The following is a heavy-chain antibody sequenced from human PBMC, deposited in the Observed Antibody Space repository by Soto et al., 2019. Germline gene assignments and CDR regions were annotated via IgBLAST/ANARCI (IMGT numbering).Heavy chain of an antibody. D-gene: IGHD3-10*01. CDR1: GFTFSSYG. Sequence: PGGSLRLSCAASGFTFSSYGMHWVRQAPGKGLEWVAVIWYDGSNKYYVDSVKGRFTISRDNSKNTLYLQMNSLRAEDTAVYYCARDETYYYGSGRPPSQGWFDPWGQGTLVTVSS. J-gene: IGHJ5*02. V-gene: IGHV3-33*01. CDR2: IWYDGSNK. CDR3: ARDETYYYGSGRPPSQGWFDP.